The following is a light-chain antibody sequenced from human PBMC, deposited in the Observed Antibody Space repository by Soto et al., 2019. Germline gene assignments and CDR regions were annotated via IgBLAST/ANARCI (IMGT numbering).Light chain of an antibody. CDR3: QQYKSYPWT. J-gene: IGKJ1*01. Sequence: EIQLTQSPSTISASVVSPVTISCRASESLIGWLAWYQQRPGSAPKLLIYDASSLEGGVPSRFTGDGSGTEFSLTIASLQPDDFGTYYCQQYKSYPWTFGQGTKVDIK. CDR1: ESLIGW. V-gene: IGKV1-5*01. CDR2: DAS.